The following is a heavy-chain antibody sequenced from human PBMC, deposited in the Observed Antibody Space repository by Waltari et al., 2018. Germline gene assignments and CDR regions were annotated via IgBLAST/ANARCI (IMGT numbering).Heavy chain of an antibody. J-gene: IGHJ6*02. CDR1: EYTFTSSY. V-gene: IGHV1-46*01. Sequence: QVQLVQSGAEVKKPGASVKISCKTSEYTFTSSYIHWVRQAPGQGLEWMGIMNPMGGRTIYAQKYQGRVTMTRETSTSTVYMELSSLRSEDTAVYYCALDTGALWMDVWGQGTTVTVSS. CDR3: ALDTGALWMDV. CDR2: MNPMGGRT. D-gene: IGHD2-21*01.